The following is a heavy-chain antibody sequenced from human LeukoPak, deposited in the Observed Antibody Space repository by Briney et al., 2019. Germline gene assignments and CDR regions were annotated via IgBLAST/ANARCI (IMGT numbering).Heavy chain of an antibody. Sequence: SVKLSCKASGGTFSSYAISWVRQAPGQGLEWMGGIIPIFGTANYAQKFQGRVTITTDESTSTAYMELSSLRSEDTAVYYCARSGYCSSTSCYTGNYYYYYMDVWGKGTTVTVSS. CDR2: IIPIFGTA. J-gene: IGHJ6*03. CDR3: ARSGYCSSTSCYTGNYYYYYMDV. D-gene: IGHD2-2*02. V-gene: IGHV1-69*05. CDR1: GGTFSSYA.